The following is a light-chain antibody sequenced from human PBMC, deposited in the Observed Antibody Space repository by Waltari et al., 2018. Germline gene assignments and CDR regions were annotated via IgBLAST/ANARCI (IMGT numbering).Light chain of an antibody. CDR3: QKYVNLPAT. V-gene: IGKV3-20*01. CDR2: DAS. J-gene: IGKJ1*01. CDR1: QSVGRF. Sequence: EIVLTQSPGTLSLSPGDKATLSCRASQSVGRFLAWYQKKPGQAPRLLIYDASPRASGIPDRFSGSGSGTDFSLTISRLEPEDFAVYFCQKYVNLPATFGQGTKVEIQ.